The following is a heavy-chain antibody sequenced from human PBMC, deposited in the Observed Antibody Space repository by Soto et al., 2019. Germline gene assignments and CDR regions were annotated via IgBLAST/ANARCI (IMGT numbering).Heavy chain of an antibody. J-gene: IGHJ4*02. Sequence: ASVKVSCKASGYTFTSYYMHWVRQAPGQGLEWMGIINPSGGSTSYAQKFQGRVTMTRDTSTSTVYMELSSLRSEDTAVYYCARGGAYCGGDCYRLFDYWGQGTLVTVSS. CDR1: GYTFTSYY. CDR2: INPSGGST. D-gene: IGHD2-21*02. CDR3: ARGGAYCGGDCYRLFDY. V-gene: IGHV1-46*01.